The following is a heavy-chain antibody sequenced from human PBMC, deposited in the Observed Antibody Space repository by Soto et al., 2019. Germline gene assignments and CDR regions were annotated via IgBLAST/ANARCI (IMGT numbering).Heavy chain of an antibody. D-gene: IGHD3-3*01. CDR1: GGSISSGGYY. CDR3: ARARYYDFWSGYQPYYYYYMDV. V-gene: IGHV4-31*03. CDR2: IYYSGST. J-gene: IGHJ6*03. Sequence: SETLSLTCTVSGGSISSGGYYWSWIRQHPGKGLEWIGYIYYSGSTNYNPSLKSRVTISVDTSKNQFSLKLSSVTAADTAVYYCARARYYDFWSGYQPYYYYYMDVWGKGTTVTVSS.